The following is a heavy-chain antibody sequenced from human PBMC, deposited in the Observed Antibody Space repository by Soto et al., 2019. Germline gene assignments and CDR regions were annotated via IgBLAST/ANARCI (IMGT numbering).Heavy chain of an antibody. V-gene: IGHV2-5*02. D-gene: IGHD3-3*01. CDR2: IYWDDDK. J-gene: IGHJ4*02. CDR1: GFSLTTSGVG. CDR3: AHRILRTVFGLVTTTAIYFDF. Sequence: QITLNESGPTVVKPAETLTLTFTFSGFSLTTSGVGVGWIRQSPGKAPEWLALIYWDDDKRYSASLKSRLTITKDTSKYQVVLTMASVDPADTATYYCAHRILRTVFGLVTTTAIYFDFWGQGTPVVVSS.